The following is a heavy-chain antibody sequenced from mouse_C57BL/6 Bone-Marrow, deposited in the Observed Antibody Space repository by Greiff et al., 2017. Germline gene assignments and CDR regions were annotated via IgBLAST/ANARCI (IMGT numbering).Heavy chain of an antibody. CDR2: IYPGDGDT. Sequence: QVQLKESGPELVKPGASVKISCKASGYAFSSSWMNWVKQRPGKGLEWIGRIYPGDGDTNYNGKFKGKATLTADKSSSTAYMQLSSLTSEDSAVYFCARTGTFAYWGQGTLVTVSA. CDR1: GYAFSSSW. V-gene: IGHV1-82*01. J-gene: IGHJ3*01. D-gene: IGHD4-1*01. CDR3: ARTGTFAY.